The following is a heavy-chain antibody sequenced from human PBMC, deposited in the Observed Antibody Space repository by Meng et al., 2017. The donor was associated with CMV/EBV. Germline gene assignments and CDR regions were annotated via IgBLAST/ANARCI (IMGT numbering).Heavy chain of an antibody. Sequence: GESLKISCAASGFTFSSYSMNWVRQAPGKGLEWVSYISSSSSTIYYADSVKCRFTISRDNAKNSLYLQMNSLRAEDTAVYYCARDQIFGVENYGMDVWGQGTTVTVSS. J-gene: IGHJ6*02. CDR3: ARDQIFGVENYGMDV. D-gene: IGHD3-3*01. CDR2: ISSSSSTI. V-gene: IGHV3-48*04. CDR1: GFTFSSYS.